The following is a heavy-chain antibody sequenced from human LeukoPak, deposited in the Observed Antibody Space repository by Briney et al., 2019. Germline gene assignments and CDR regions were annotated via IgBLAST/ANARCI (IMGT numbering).Heavy chain of an antibody. CDR1: GFTFSSYA. J-gene: IGHJ4*02. V-gene: IGHV3-23*01. Sequence: GESLRLSCGASGFTFSSYAMSWVRQAPGKGLEWVSAISGSGGTTYYADSVKGRFTISRDNSKNTLYLQMNSLRAEDTAVYYCAKGDYDFWSGYYMPIDYWGQGTLVTVSS. D-gene: IGHD3-3*01. CDR3: AKGDYDFWSGYYMPIDY. CDR2: ISGSGGTT.